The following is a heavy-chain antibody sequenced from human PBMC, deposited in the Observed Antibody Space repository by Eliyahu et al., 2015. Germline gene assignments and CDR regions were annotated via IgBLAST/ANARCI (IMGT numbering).Heavy chain of an antibody. J-gene: IGHJ6*02. D-gene: IGHD4-17*01. Sequence: QAQLVQSGTEVKKPGASVLVSCKASGFTVPDXSLHWXRQAPGQGLELXGWFNPSDGRAHXAQRFQGRVSMTRDTSLNTVYLELNGLTFDDMAVYYCAKDGKGTWVTTSGLYGMGVWGQGTTVIVSS. CDR2: FNPSDGRA. CDR3: AKDGKGTWVTTSGLYGMGV. V-gene: IGHV1-2*02. CDR1: GFTVPDXS.